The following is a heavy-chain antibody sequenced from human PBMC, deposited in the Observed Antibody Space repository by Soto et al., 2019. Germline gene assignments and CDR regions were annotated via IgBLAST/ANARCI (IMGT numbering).Heavy chain of an antibody. CDR1: GGSISSYY. J-gene: IGHJ5*02. CDR3: ARGIKYGDYSRWFDP. Sequence: SETLSLTCTVSGGSISSYYWSWIRQPPGKGLEWIGYIYYSGSTNYNPSLKSRVTLTRNTSISTAYMELSSLRSEDTAVYYCARGIKYGDYSRWFDPWGQGTLVTVSS. D-gene: IGHD4-17*01. V-gene: IGHV4-59*01. CDR2: IYYSGST.